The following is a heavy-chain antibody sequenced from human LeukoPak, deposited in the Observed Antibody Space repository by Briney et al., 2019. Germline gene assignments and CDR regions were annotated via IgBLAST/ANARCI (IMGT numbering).Heavy chain of an antibody. J-gene: IGHJ4*02. CDR1: GFTFSSYG. Sequence: GGSLRLSCAASGFTFSSYGMHWVRRAPGKGLEWVAFIRYDGSNKYYADSVKGRFTISRDNSKNTLYLQMNSLRAEDTAVYYCASSEDYYDSSGSYFDYWGQGTLVTVSS. CDR3: ASSEDYYDSSGSYFDY. CDR2: IRYDGSNK. V-gene: IGHV3-30*02. D-gene: IGHD3-22*01.